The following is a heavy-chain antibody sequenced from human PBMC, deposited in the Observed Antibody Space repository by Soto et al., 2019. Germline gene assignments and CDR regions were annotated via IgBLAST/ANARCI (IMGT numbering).Heavy chain of an antibody. V-gene: IGHV3-64*02. CDR3: AKDKGITAQKYYFDY. Sequence: GGSLRLSCAGSGFIFSNYGMHWVRQAPGKGLEYVSAINSNGGSTYYADSVKGRFTISRDNSKNTLYLQMNSLTAEDTALYYCAKDKGITAQKYYFDYWGQGTLVTVSP. CDR1: GFIFSNYG. CDR2: INSNGGST. D-gene: IGHD6-13*01. J-gene: IGHJ4*02.